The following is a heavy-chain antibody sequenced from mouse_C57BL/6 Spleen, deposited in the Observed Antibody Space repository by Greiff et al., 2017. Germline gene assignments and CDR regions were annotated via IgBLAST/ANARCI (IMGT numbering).Heavy chain of an antibody. CDR2: FHPYNDDT. D-gene: IGHD1-1*01. Sequence: QVQLQQSGAELVKPGASVKMSCKASGYTFTTYPIEWMKQNHGKSLEWIGNFHPYNDDTKYNEKFKGKATLTVEKSSSTVYLELSRLTSDDSAVYYCASSYYGSSYGYFDVWGTGTTVTVSS. CDR3: ASSYYGSSYGYFDV. J-gene: IGHJ1*03. V-gene: IGHV1-47*01. CDR1: GYTFTTYP.